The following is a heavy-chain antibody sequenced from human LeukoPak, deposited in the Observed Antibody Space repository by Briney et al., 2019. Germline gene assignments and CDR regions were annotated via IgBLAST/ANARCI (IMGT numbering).Heavy chain of an antibody. CDR2: IHHSGST. V-gene: IGHV4-34*01. CDR3: ARGGRRYCSGGSCYSFDY. J-gene: IGHJ4*02. Sequence: SETLSLTCAVYGESFSGYYRSCVRHPPGKGLEWMGEIHHSGSTNYNPYLTSRVTISVDTSKNQFSLKLNPVTAADTAVYYCARGGRRYCSGGSCYSFDYWGQGTLVTVSS. D-gene: IGHD2-15*01. CDR1: GESFSGYY.